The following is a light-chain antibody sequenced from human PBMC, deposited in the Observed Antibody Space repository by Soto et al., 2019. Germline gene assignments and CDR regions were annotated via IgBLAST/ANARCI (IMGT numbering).Light chain of an antibody. J-gene: IGKJ4*01. CDR3: QQYNDLVT. CDR1: QSVSTN. Sequence: VMTQSPVTLSVSPGERATLSCRASQSVSTNLAWYQHKPGQAPRFLIYGASPRATGIPARFSGSGSGTEFTLTISSLQSEDSAVYYCQQYNDLVTFGGGTKVEIK. CDR2: GAS. V-gene: IGKV3-15*01.